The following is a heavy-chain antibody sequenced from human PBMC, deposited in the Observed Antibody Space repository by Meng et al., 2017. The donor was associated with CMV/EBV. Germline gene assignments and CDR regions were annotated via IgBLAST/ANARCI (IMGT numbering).Heavy chain of an antibody. J-gene: IGHJ4*02. CDR1: GGSISSSSYY. Sequence: QLQLREAGPGLVKPSAPLSLTCTVSGGSISSSSYYWGWIRQPPGKGLEWIGSIYYSGSTYYNPSLKSRVTISVDTSKNQFSLKLSSVTAADTAVYYCARVRGPFDYWGQGTLVTVSS. V-gene: IGHV4-39*07. CDR2: IYYSGST. CDR3: ARVRGPFDY. D-gene: IGHD3-16*01.